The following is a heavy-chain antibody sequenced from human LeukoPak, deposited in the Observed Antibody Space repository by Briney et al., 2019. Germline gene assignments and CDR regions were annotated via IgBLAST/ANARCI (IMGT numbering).Heavy chain of an antibody. CDR1: GFTFSSYS. J-gene: IGHJ4*02. V-gene: IGHV3-21*04. CDR3: ARRAGGYSHPYDY. CDR2: ISSSSSYI. D-gene: IGHD4-23*01. Sequence: PGGSVRLSCAASGFTFSSYSMNWVRQAPGKGLEWVSSISSSSSYIYYADSVKGRFTISRDNAKNSLYLQMNSLRAEDTAVYYCARRAGGYSHPYDYWGQGTLVTVSS.